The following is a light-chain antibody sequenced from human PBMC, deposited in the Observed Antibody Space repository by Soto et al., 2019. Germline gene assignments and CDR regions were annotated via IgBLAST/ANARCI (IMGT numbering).Light chain of an antibody. CDR2: FAS. CDR3: MQALSAPLT. Sequence: IVMTQSPLSLPVTPGEPASISCRSSQSLLHGTGNTYLDWYVQKPGQSPQLLIYFASNRASGVPDRFSGSVSGTNLTLKISRVHTEDVGVYYCMQALSAPLTFGGGTKVEIK. J-gene: IGKJ4*01. V-gene: IGKV2-28*01. CDR1: QSLLHGTGNTY.